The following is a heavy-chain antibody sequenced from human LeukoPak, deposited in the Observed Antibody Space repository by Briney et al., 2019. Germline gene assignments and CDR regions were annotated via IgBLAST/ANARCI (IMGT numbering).Heavy chain of an antibody. J-gene: IGHJ6*02. CDR2: INPSGGST. Sequence: ASVKVSCKASGYTFTSYYMHWVRQAPGQGLEWMEIINPSGGSTSYAQKFQGRVTMTRDTSTSTVYMELSSLRSEDTAVYYCARARITTSWAYYYGMDVWGQGTTVTVSS. CDR3: ARARITTSWAYYYGMDV. V-gene: IGHV1-46*01. CDR1: GYTFTSYY. D-gene: IGHD4-11*01.